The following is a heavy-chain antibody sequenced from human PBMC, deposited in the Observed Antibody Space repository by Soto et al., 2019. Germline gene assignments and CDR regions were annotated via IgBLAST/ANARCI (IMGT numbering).Heavy chain of an antibody. CDR2: IWYDGSNK. CDR1: GFTFSSYG. CDR3: ARGPGIAVAGKKDYCGMDV. J-gene: IGHJ6*02. D-gene: IGHD6-19*01. V-gene: IGHV3-33*01. Sequence: GGSLRLSCAASGFTFSSYGMHWVRQAPGKGLEWVAVIWYDGSNKYYADSVKGRFTISRDNSKNTLYLQMNSLRAEDTAVYYCARGPGIAVAGKKDYCGMDVWGPGTTVTVSS.